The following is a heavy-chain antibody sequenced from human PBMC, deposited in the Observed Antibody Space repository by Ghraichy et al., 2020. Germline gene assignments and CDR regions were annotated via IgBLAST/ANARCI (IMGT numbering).Heavy chain of an antibody. Sequence: GGSLRLSCAASGFTFSSYSMSWVRQAPGKGLEWVSTISGSGDTTYYADSVKGRFTISRDNSKNTLYLQMNSQRAEDTAVYYCAKVNQWRRFDFWGQGDLVTVFS. CDR2: ISGSGDTT. V-gene: IGHV3-23*01. CDR3: AKVNQWRRFDF. J-gene: IGHJ4*02. D-gene: IGHD6-19*01. CDR1: GFTFSSYS.